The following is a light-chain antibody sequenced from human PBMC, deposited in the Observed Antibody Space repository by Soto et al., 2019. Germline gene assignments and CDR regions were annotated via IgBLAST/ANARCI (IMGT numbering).Light chain of an antibody. CDR3: QQYNSYSSWA. CDR1: QSISSW. J-gene: IGKJ1*01. CDR2: DAS. Sequence: DIQMTQSPSTLSASVGDRVTITCRASQSISSWLAWYQQKPWKAPKLLIYDASSLESGVPSRFSGSGSWTEFNLTISSLQPDDFATYYCQQYNSYSSWAFGQGTKVEIK. V-gene: IGKV1-5*01.